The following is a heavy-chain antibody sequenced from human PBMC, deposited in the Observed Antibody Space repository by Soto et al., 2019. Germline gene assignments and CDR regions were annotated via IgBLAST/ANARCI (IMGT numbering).Heavy chain of an antibody. CDR3: AKDRGAGGRFSGIAVAGIPS. Sequence: EVQLLESGGGLVQPGGSLRLSCAASGFTFSSYAMSWVRQTPGKGLEWVSGISGGGGNTYYADSVTGRFTISRDNSRKTLYLKMNSLRAADTAIYYCAKDRGAGGRFSGIAVAGIPSWGQGTLVTVSS. D-gene: IGHD6-19*01. J-gene: IGHJ5*02. CDR1: GFTFSSYA. CDR2: ISGGGGNT. V-gene: IGHV3-23*01.